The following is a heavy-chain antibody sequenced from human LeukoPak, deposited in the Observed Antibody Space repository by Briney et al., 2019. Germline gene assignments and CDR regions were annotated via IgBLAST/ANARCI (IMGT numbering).Heavy chain of an antibody. Sequence: SETLSLTCTVSGGSISSSNYFWGWVRQPPGKGLEWIGTISYSGTTHDNPSLKSRVIIPVDTSKKQFSLRLSSVTAADTAVYYCARGPGILDPWGQGTLVTVSS. D-gene: IGHD6-13*01. V-gene: IGHV4-39*07. CDR2: ISYSGTT. CDR1: GGSISSSNYF. CDR3: ARGPGILDP. J-gene: IGHJ5*02.